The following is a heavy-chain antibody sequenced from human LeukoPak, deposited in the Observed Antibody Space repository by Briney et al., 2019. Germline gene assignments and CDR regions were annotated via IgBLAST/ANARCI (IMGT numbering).Heavy chain of an antibody. Sequence: GGSLRLSCAASGFTFSDYYMSWIRQAPGKGLEWVSYISSGSTIYYADSVKGRFTISRDNAKNSLFLQMNSLRAEDTAMYYCAKGTKPVMTIPDYWGQGILVTVSS. V-gene: IGHV3-11*01. D-gene: IGHD1/OR15-1a*01. J-gene: IGHJ4*02. CDR2: ISSGSTI. CDR3: AKGTKPVMTIPDY. CDR1: GFTFSDYY.